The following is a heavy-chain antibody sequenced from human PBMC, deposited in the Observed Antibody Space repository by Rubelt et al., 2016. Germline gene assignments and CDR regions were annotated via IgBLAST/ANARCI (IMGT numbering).Heavy chain of an antibody. J-gene: IGHJ4*02. Sequence: EVQLVDSGGGLVKPGGSLRLSCAASGFTFIKYWMSWVRQAPGKGLEWVAHIKDDGSQKYYVDSVKGRFTISRDNANNSLFLQMNRLRVEDTAVYYCARYALQESTDSARFDSWGQGTLVTVSA. V-gene: IGHV3-7*01. CDR1: GFTFIKYW. CDR2: IKDDGSQK. CDR3: ARYALQESTDSARFDS. D-gene: IGHD5/OR15-5a*01.